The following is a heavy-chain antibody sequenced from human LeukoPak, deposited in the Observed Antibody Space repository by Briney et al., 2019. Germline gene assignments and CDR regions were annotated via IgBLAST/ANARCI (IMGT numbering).Heavy chain of an antibody. D-gene: IGHD1-26*01. CDR3: ARDPVGGSTIFDY. Sequence: SQTLSLTCAISGDSVSSNSDAWNWIRQSPSRGLEWLGRMYYRSKWYYDYAVAVKSRIGINPDTSKNQFSLQLSSVTPEDTAVYYCARDPVGGSTIFDYWGQGTLVTVSS. J-gene: IGHJ4*02. CDR2: MYYRSKWYY. CDR1: GDSVSSNSDA. V-gene: IGHV6-1*01.